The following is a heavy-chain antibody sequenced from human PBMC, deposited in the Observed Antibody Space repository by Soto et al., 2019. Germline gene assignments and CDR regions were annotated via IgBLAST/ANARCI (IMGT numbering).Heavy chain of an antibody. J-gene: IGHJ4*02. V-gene: IGHV1-3*01. CDR3: ARGPGGPDGPGDY. D-gene: IGHD2-15*01. CDR1: GYTFTSYA. CDR2: INAGNGNT. Sequence: QVQLVQSGAEVKKPGASVKVSCKASGYTFTSYAMHWVRQAPGQKLEWMGWINAGNGNTKYSQKFQGRVTITRDTSASTAYMELSSLRSEDTAVYYCARGPGGPDGPGDYWGQGTLVTVSS.